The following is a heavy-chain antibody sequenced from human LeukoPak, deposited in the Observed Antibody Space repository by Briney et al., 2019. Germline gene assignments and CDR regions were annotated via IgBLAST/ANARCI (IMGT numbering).Heavy chain of an antibody. CDR2: INHSGST. CDR1: GGSFSGYY. CDR3: ARGGWPNWFDP. V-gene: IGHV4-34*01. J-gene: IGHJ5*02. Sequence: PSETLSLTCAVYGGSFSGYYWSWIRQPPGKGLEWIGEINHSGSTNYNPSLKSRVTISVDTSKNQFSLKLSSVTAADTAVYYCARGGWPNWFDPWGQGTLVTVPS. D-gene: IGHD2-15*01.